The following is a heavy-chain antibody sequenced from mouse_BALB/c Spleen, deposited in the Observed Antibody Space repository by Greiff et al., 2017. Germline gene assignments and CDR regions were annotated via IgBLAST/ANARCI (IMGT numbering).Heavy chain of an antibody. V-gene: IGHV5-9-3*01. Sequence: EVQVVESGGGLVKPGGSLKLSCAASGFTFSSYAMSWVRQTPEKRLEWVATISSGGSYTYYPDSVKGRFTISRDNAKNTLYLQMSSLRSEDTAMYFCASLTTVAAFDYWGQGTTLTVSS. CDR1: GFTFSSYA. CDR2: ISSGGSYT. CDR3: ASLTTVAAFDY. J-gene: IGHJ2*01. D-gene: IGHD1-1*01.